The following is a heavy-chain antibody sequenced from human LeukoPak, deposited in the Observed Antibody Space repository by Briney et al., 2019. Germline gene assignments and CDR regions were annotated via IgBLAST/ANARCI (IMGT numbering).Heavy chain of an antibody. Sequence: GGSLRLSCAASGFTFSSYAMSWFRKAPGKGLNWASAFSGSGGSTYYADSVKGRFTISRDNSKNTLYLQMNSLRAEDTAVYYCAKAGGERSSSSSWPEYFDYWGQGTLVTVSS. D-gene: IGHD6-13*01. V-gene: IGHV3-23*01. CDR1: GFTFSSYA. CDR3: AKAGGERSSSSSWPEYFDY. CDR2: FSGSGGST. J-gene: IGHJ4*02.